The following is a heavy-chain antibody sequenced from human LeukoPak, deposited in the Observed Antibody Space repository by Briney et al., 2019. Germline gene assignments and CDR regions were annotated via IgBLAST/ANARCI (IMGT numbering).Heavy chain of an antibody. Sequence: GASVKVSCKASGYTFTSYGISWVRQAPGQGLEWMGWISAYNGNTNYAQKLQGRVTMTTDTSTSTAYMELRSLRSDDTAVYYCARDQIVVVPGDSSSSDYYYYYGMDVWGQGTTVTVSS. J-gene: IGHJ6*02. CDR2: ISAYNGNT. D-gene: IGHD2-2*01. V-gene: IGHV1-18*01. CDR1: GYTFTSYG. CDR3: ARDQIVVVPGDSSSSDYYYYYGMDV.